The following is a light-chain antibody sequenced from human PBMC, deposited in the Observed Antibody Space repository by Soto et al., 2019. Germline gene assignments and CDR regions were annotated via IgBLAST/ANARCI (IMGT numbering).Light chain of an antibody. CDR1: SSDVGSYNL. J-gene: IGLJ3*02. V-gene: IGLV2-23*02. CDR3: CSYAGNTIYWV. CDR2: EVS. Sequence: QSALTQPASVSGSPGQSITISCSGTSSDVGSYNLVSWFQQHPGKAPKLMIYEVSKRPSGVSNRFSGSKTGNTASLTISGLQADDEADYYCCSYAGNTIYWVFGAGTKLTVL.